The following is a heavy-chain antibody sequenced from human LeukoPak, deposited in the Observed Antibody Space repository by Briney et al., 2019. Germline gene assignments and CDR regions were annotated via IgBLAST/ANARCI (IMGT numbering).Heavy chain of an antibody. V-gene: IGHV4-39*01. CDR1: ADSISSSSSY. CDR3: ARHASATNY. CDR2: IYYSGST. Sequence: PSETLSLTCTVSADSISSSSSYWGWIRQPPGEGLEWIGSIYYSGSTYYNPSLKSRVTISVDTSKNQFSLKLSSVTAADTAVYYCARHASATNYWGQGTLVTVSS. J-gene: IGHJ4*02. D-gene: IGHD5-12*01.